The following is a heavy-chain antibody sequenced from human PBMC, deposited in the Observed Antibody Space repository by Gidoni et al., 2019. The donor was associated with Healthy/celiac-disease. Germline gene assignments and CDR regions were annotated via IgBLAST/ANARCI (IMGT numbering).Heavy chain of an antibody. CDR1: GGSISSSSYY. Sequence: QLPLQEPGPGLVKPSATPSPTCTVSGGSISSSSYYWGWIRQPPGKGLERIGSIYYSGSTYYNPSLKSRVTISVDTAKNQFSLKLSSVTAADTAVYYCARNPQRVSGSRDWGQGTLVTVSS. D-gene: IGHD1-26*01. V-gene: IGHV4-39*07. J-gene: IGHJ4*02. CDR3: ARNPQRVSGSRD. CDR2: IYYSGST.